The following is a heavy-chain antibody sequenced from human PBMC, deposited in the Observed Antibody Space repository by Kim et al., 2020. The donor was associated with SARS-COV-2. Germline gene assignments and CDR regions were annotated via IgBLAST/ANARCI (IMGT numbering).Heavy chain of an antibody. D-gene: IGHD3-22*01. Sequence: GGSLRLSCAASGFTVSSNYMSWVRQAPGKGLEWVSVIYSGGSTYYADSVKGRFTISRDNSKNTLYLQMNSLRAEDTAVYYCARGDPEDSSGYPAFDIWGQGTMVTSLQ. CDR2: IYSGGST. V-gene: IGHV3-53*01. CDR1: GFTVSSNY. CDR3: ARGDPEDSSGYPAFDI. J-gene: IGHJ3*02.